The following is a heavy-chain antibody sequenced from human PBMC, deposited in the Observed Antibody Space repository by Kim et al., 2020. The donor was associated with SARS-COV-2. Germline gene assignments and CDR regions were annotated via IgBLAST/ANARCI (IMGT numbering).Heavy chain of an antibody. V-gene: IGHV1-3*01. D-gene: IGHD6-13*01. Sequence: ASVKVSCKASGYTFTSYAMHWVRQAPGQRLEWMGWINAGNGNTKYSQKFQGRVTITRDTSASTAYMELSSLRSEDTAVYYCARTAAGIYYYYGMDVWGQGTTVTVSS. J-gene: IGHJ6*02. CDR1: GYTFTSYA. CDR3: ARTAAGIYYYYGMDV. CDR2: INAGNGNT.